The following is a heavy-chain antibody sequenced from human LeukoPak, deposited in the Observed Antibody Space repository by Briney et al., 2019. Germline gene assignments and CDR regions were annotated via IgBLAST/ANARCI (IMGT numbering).Heavy chain of an antibody. CDR2: IYYSGST. J-gene: IGHJ4*02. D-gene: IGHD6-13*01. CDR3: ARARDAAAADY. CDR1: GGSVSSGSYY. Sequence: SETLSLTCTVSGGSVSSGSYYWSWIRQPPGKGLEWIGYIYYSGSTNYNPSLKSRVTISVDTSKNQFSLKLSSVTAADTAVYYCARARDAAAADYWGQGTLVTASS. V-gene: IGHV4-61*01.